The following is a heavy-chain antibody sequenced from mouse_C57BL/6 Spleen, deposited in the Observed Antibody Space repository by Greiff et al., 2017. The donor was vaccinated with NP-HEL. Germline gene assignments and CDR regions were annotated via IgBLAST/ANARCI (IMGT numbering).Heavy chain of an antibody. V-gene: IGHV6-3*01. CDR1: GFTFSNYW. Sequence: EVMLVESGGGLVQFGGSMKLSCVASGFTFSNYWMNWVRQSPEQGLEWVAQIRMKSDNYATHYAESVKGRFTISRDDSKSSVYLQMNNLRAEDTGIYYCTRVPFTYWGQGTLVTVSA. CDR2: IRMKSDNYAT. J-gene: IGHJ3*01. CDR3: TRVPFTY.